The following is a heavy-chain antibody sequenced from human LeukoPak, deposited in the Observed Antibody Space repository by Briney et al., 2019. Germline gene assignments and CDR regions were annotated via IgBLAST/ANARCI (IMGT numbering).Heavy chain of an antibody. V-gene: IGHV4-59*01. D-gene: IGHD3-16*01. J-gene: IGHJ2*01. CDR3: ARDHVWYFDL. CDR1: GGSISNYY. Sequence: SETLSLTCTVSGGSISNYYWSWIRQPPGKGLEWIGYIYYSGSTNYNPSLKSRVTISVDTSKNQFSLKLSSVTAADTAVYYCARDHVWYFDLWGRGTLVTVSS. CDR2: IYYSGST.